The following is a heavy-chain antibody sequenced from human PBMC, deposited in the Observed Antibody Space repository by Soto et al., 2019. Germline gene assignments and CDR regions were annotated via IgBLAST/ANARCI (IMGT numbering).Heavy chain of an antibody. D-gene: IGHD3-10*01. CDR1: GGSISSADHY. CDR3: AREEMVPSSSGSHSNGLDV. CDR2: IYYSGTS. J-gene: IGHJ6*02. V-gene: IGHV4-30-4*01. Sequence: QVQLQESGPGLVKPSQTLSLTCTVSGGSISSADHYWSWIRQSPGKGLEWIGYIYYSGTSYYNPSLKSRVNMSVDTSKNQFSVNLRSVTAADAAVYYCAREEMVPSSSGSHSNGLDVWGPGTTVTVSS.